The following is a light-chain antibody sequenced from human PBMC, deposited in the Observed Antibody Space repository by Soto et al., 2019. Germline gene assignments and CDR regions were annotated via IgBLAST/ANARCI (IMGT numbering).Light chain of an antibody. CDR1: QSVTSHY. Sequence: EIVLTQSPGTLSLSPGESATLSCRASQSVTSHYLAWYQQKPGQAPRLLIYGASRRATDIPDRFSGSGSGTDFALTISRLEPEDFAVYYCQQYGSSPQTFGQGTRLEI. V-gene: IGKV3-20*01. CDR3: QQYGSSPQT. CDR2: GAS. J-gene: IGKJ5*01.